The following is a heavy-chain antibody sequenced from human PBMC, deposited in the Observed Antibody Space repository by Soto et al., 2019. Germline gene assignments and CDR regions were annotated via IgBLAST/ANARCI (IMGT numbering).Heavy chain of an antibody. J-gene: IGHJ4*02. D-gene: IGHD2-2*01. CDR3: ARCLRYCSSTSCPYYFDC. CDR1: GCTFSSYA. V-gene: IGHV1-69*13. Sequence: SVKVSCKASGCTFSSYAISWVRQAPGEGLEWMGGIIPIFGTANYAQKFQGRVTITADEYTSTAYMELSSLRSEDTAVYYCARCLRYCSSTSCPYYFDCWGQGTRVTVSS. CDR2: IIPIFGTA.